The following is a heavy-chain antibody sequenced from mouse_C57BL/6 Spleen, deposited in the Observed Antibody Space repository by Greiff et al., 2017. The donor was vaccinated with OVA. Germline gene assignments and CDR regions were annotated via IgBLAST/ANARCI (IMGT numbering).Heavy chain of an antibody. J-gene: IGHJ2*01. CDR2: IDPSDSYT. D-gene: IGHD1-1*01. V-gene: IGHV1-50*01. CDR3: AKDYYGSSPLYFDY. Sequence: QVQLQQPGAELVKPGASVKLSCKASGYTFTSYWMQWVKQRPGQGLEWIGEIDPSDSYTNYNQKFKGKATLTVDTSSSTAYMQLSSLTSEDSAVYYCAKDYYGSSPLYFDYWGKGTTLTVSS. CDR1: GYTFTSYW.